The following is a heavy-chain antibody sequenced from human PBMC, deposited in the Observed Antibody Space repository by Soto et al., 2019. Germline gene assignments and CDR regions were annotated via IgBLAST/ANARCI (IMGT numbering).Heavy chain of an antibody. D-gene: IGHD2-8*01. J-gene: IGHJ4*02. CDR1: GFTFSSYG. CDR3: ASGRNLRYCTNGVCYTGRGHFDY. Sequence: QVQLVESGGGVVQPGRSLRLSCAASGFTFSSYGMHWVRQAPGKGLEWVAVISYDGSNKYYADSVKGRFTISRDNSKNTLYLQMNSLRAEDTAVYYCASGRNLRYCTNGVCYTGRGHFDYWGQGTLVTVSS. CDR2: ISYDGSNK. V-gene: IGHV3-30*03.